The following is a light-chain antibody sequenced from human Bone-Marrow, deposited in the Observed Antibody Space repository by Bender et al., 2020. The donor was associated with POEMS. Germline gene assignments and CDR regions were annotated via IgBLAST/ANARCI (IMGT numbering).Light chain of an antibody. Sequence: QSALTQPRSVSGSPGQSVTISCTGTRSDVGGYDYVCWYRQHPGTAPKLIIYDVKKRPSGVPDRFSGSKSGTSASLAITGLQSDDEAIYFCVAWDASLNGWVFGGGTKLTVL. CDR1: RSDVGGYDY. CDR3: VAWDASLNGWV. CDR2: DVK. J-gene: IGLJ3*02. V-gene: IGLV2-11*01.